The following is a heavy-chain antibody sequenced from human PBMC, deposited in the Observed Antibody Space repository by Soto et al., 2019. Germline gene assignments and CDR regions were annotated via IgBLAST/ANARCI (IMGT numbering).Heavy chain of an antibody. Sequence: QVQLVQSGAEVKKPGSSVKVSCKASGGTFSSYAISWVRQAPGQGLEWMGGIIPIFGTANYAQKFQGRVTITADESTSTAHMELSSLRSEDTAVYYCARNGGSKQIYYYYGMDVWGQGTTVTVSS. V-gene: IGHV1-69*01. CDR2: IIPIFGTA. CDR1: GGTFSSYA. D-gene: IGHD6-25*01. J-gene: IGHJ6*02. CDR3: ARNGGSKQIYYYYGMDV.